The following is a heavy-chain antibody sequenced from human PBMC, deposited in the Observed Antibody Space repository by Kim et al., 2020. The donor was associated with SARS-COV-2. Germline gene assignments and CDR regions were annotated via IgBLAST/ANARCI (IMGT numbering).Heavy chain of an antibody. CDR1: GGSFSGYY. CDR2: INHSGST. J-gene: IGHJ4*02. Sequence: SETLSLTCAVYGGSFSGYYWSWIRQPPGKGLEWIGEINHSGSTNYNPSLKSRVTISVDTSKNQFSLKLSSVTAADTAVYYCARVSSSSWYYFDYWGQGTLVTVSS. V-gene: IGHV4-34*01. CDR3: ARVSSSSWYYFDY. D-gene: IGHD6-13*01.